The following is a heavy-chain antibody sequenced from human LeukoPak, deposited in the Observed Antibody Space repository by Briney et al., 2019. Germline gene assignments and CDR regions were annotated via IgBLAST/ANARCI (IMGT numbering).Heavy chain of an antibody. CDR3: ARRYYYNLGSFPFDF. CDR1: GGPFSGYF. V-gene: IGHV4-34*01. CDR2: IHNSGTT. J-gene: IGHJ4*01. Sequence: TETLSLTCAVSGGPFSGYFWSWIRQSSGKGLEWIGEIHNSGTTNYNPSLNSRVTISEDTSKNQFYLNLSSVTAADTAVYYCARRYYYNLGSFPFDFWGQGTLVTVSS. D-gene: IGHD3-10*01.